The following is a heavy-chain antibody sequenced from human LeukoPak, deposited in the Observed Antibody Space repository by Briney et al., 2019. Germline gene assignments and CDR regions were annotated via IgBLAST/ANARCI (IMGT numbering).Heavy chain of an antibody. Sequence: SETLSLTCAVYGGSFSGYYWSWIRQPPGKGLEWIGEINHSGSTNYNPSLKSRVTISVDTSKNQFSLKLSSVTAADTAVYYCARGTYYDFWSPGGWFDPWGQGTLVTVSS. CDR2: INHSGST. CDR1: GGSFSGYY. V-gene: IGHV4-34*01. D-gene: IGHD3-3*01. CDR3: ARGTYYDFWSPGGWFDP. J-gene: IGHJ5*02.